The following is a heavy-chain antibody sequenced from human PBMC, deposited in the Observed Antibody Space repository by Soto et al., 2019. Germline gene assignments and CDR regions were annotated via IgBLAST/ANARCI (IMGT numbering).Heavy chain of an antibody. CDR1: GVSVSGANYY. J-gene: IGHJ4*02. Sequence: QVQLQESGPGLAKPSETLSLTCNVSGVSVSGANYYWAWIRQPPGKGLEWIGHIWNTGRNNYSPSLKSRVAISMDTSKNHISLTVNSVNASDTAMYYCARDFVGASDYWGQGILVTVSS. CDR3: ARDFVGASDY. V-gene: IGHV4-61*03. D-gene: IGHD3-3*01. CDR2: IWNTGRN.